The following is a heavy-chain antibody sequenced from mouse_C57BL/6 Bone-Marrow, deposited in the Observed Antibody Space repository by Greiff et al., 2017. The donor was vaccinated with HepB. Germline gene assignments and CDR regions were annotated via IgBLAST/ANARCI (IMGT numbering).Heavy chain of an antibody. CDR1: GFNIKDYY. V-gene: IGHV14-2*01. Sequence: EVQLQQSGAELVKPGASVKLSCTASGFNIKDYYMHWVKQRTEQGLEWIGRIDPEGGETKYAPKFQGQATITEDTSSNTAYLQRSSLTSEDTAVYYCARWLRGFAYWGQGTLVTVSA. CDR2: IDPEGGET. CDR3: ARWLRGFAY. J-gene: IGHJ3*01. D-gene: IGHD2-2*01.